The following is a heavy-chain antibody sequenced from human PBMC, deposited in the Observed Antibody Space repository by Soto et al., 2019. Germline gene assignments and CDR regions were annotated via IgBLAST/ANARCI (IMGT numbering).Heavy chain of an antibody. V-gene: IGHV1-58*02. J-gene: IGHJ3*02. CDR1: GFTFTSSA. CDR3: ALSPAAITRDDAFDS. CDR2: IVVGSGNT. D-gene: IGHD2-2*01. Sequence: GASVKVSCKASGFTFTSSAMQWVRQARGQRLEWIGWIVVGSGNTNYAQKFQERVTITRDMSTSTAYMELSSLRSEDTAVYYCALSPAAITRDDAFDSRAQRTMDTGSS.